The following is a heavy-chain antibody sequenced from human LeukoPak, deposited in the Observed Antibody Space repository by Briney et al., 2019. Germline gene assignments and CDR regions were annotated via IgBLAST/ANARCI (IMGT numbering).Heavy chain of an antibody. Sequence: ASVTVSCKASGYTFTGYYMHWVRQAPGQGLEWMGWINPNSGGTNYAQKFQGRVTMTRDTSISTAYMELSRLRSDDTAVYYCAREPISVFDYDLDYWGQGTLVTVSS. V-gene: IGHV1-2*02. J-gene: IGHJ4*02. CDR2: INPNSGGT. CDR1: GYTFTGYY. D-gene: IGHD5/OR15-5a*01. CDR3: AREPISVFDYDLDY.